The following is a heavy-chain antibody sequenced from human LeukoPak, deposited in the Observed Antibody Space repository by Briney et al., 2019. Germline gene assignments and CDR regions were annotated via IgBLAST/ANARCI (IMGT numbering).Heavy chain of an antibody. CDR2: SIPIFGSA. CDR1: GGNFSSFD. J-gene: IGHJ5*02. Sequence: SVKVSCKASGGNFSSFDINWVRQAPGLGLEWVGGSIPIFGSANNAQKFQGRVTITADESTRTAYMELSSLRSEDTAVYYCVRVPDYEILTGYCGWFDPWGQGTLVTVSS. V-gene: IGHV1-69*13. D-gene: IGHD3-9*01. CDR3: VRVPDYEILTGYCGWFDP.